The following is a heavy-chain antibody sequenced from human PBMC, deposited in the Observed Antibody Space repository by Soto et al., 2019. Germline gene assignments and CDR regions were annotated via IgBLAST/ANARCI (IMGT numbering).Heavy chain of an antibody. Sequence: QVQLVESGGGLVKPGGSLRLSCVASGFTFSDYYMSWIRQAPGKGLEWVSYISSSGSTIYYADSVKGRFTISRDNAKNSLYLQMNSLRAEDTAVYSCARERDDTPMVTYHYYYGMDVWGQGTAVTVSS. V-gene: IGHV3-11*01. J-gene: IGHJ6*02. CDR1: GFTFSDYY. CDR2: ISSSGSTI. D-gene: IGHD5-18*01. CDR3: ARERDDTPMVTYHYYYGMDV.